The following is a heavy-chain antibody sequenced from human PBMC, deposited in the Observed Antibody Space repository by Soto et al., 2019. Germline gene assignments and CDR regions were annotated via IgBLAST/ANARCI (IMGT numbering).Heavy chain of an antibody. J-gene: IGHJ6*02. Sequence: ASVKVSCKAFGDTFSSYAISWVRQAPVQGLEWLGRINPKSGGTSTAQKFQGWVTMTRDRSISTVYMELTRLRSDDTAVYFCARGHSTDCSNGVCSFFYNHEMDVWGQGTTVTVSS. CDR2: INPKSGGT. CDR3: ARGHSTDCSNGVCSFFYNHEMDV. V-gene: IGHV1-2*04. D-gene: IGHD2-8*01. CDR1: GDTFSSYA.